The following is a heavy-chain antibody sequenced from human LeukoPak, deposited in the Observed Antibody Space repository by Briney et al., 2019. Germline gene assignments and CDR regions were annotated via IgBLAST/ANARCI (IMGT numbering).Heavy chain of an antibody. CDR3: ASHESEYSRSWYYFQH. CDR1: GYTFTRYY. J-gene: IGHJ1*01. D-gene: IGHD6-13*01. CDR2: INPKSGGT. Sequence: ASVKVSCKASGYTFTRYYMHWVRQAPGQGLEWMGLINPKSGGTNYAQQFQGRVTMNRDTSIGNAHMEVNRLRSEDTAVYSCASHESEYSRSWYYFQHWGEGTLVTVSS. V-gene: IGHV1-2*02.